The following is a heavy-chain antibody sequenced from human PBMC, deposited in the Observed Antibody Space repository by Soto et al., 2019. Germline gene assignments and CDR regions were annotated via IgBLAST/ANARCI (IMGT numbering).Heavy chain of an antibody. CDR2: INPSGST. CDR3: ASEGSQGITIFGVVIRYFDY. Sequence: SETLSLTCAVYGGSFSGYYCSWIRQPPVKGPQWLGEINPSGSTNYNPSLKSRVTMSLDKSKNQFSLTLSSVTAADTAVYYCASEGSQGITIFGVVIRYFDYWGQGTLVTVSS. CDR1: GGSFSGYY. V-gene: IGHV4-34*01. J-gene: IGHJ4*02. D-gene: IGHD3-3*01.